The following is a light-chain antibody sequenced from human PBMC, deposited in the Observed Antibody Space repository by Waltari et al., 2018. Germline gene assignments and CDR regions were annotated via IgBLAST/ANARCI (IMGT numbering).Light chain of an antibody. CDR1: SSYVGPDNL. CDR3: CSYAGSNTYV. V-gene: IGLV2-23*02. CDR2: EVT. J-gene: IGLJ1*01. Sequence: QSALTQPASVSGSPGQSITIPCRGASSYVGPDNLFSWYQQHPGKVPKLMIYEVTERPSGVSNRFSASKSGNTASLTISGLQAEDEADYYCCSYAGSNTYVFGTGTKVIVL.